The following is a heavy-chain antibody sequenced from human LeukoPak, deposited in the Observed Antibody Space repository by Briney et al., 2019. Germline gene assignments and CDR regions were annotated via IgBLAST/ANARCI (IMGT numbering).Heavy chain of an antibody. CDR3: ARDGTYSSGWYLFDY. CDR1: GFTFSSYS. Sequence: GGSLRLSCAASGFTFSSYSMNWVRQAPGKGLEWVSSISSSSYIYYADSVKGRFTISRDNAKNSLYLQMNSLRAEDTAVYYCARDGTYSSGWYLFDYWGQGTLVTVSS. J-gene: IGHJ4*02. CDR2: ISSSSYI. D-gene: IGHD6-19*01. V-gene: IGHV3-21*01.